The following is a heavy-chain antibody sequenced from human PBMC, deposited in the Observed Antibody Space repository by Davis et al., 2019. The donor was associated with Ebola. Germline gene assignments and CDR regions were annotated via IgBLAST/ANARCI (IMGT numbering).Heavy chain of an antibody. J-gene: IGHJ6*02. CDR2: ISSSSSYI. Sequence: GGSLRLSCAASGFTFSSYSMNWVRQAPGKGLEWVSSISSSSSYIYYADSVKGRFTISRDNAKNSLYLQMNSLRAEDTAVYYCARVTMVQGVYYYYYYGMDVWDQGTTVTVSS. CDR3: ARVTMVQGVYYYYYYGMDV. V-gene: IGHV3-21*01. D-gene: IGHD3-10*01. CDR1: GFTFSSYS.